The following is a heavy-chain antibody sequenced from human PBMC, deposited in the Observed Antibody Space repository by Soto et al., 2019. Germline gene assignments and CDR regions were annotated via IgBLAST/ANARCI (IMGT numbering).Heavy chain of an antibody. CDR3: AKLYTAMDHYYYYGVDV. V-gene: IGHV3-21*01. CDR1: GFTFSSYS. D-gene: IGHD5-18*01. CDR2: ISGSSSYI. J-gene: IGHJ6*02. Sequence: KSGGSLRLSCAASGFTFSSYSMNWVRQAPAKGLEWVSSISGSSSYIYYADSVKGRFTISRDNAKNSLYLQMNSLRAEDTAIYYCAKLYTAMDHYYYYGVDVWGQGTTVTVSS.